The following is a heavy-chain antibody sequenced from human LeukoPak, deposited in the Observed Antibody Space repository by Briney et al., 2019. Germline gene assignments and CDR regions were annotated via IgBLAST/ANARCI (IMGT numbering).Heavy chain of an antibody. Sequence: PGGSLRLSCVVSGFNFKDAWMNWVRQAPGRGLEWIARIKTIADGGTREYAAPVKGRFIISRDDSRNMLYLQLNNLKTEDSAMYYCTSHYGSGGFWGQGTLVTVSS. D-gene: IGHD3-10*01. CDR1: GFNFKDAW. CDR2: IKTIADGGTR. V-gene: IGHV3-15*07. CDR3: TSHYGSGGF. J-gene: IGHJ4*02.